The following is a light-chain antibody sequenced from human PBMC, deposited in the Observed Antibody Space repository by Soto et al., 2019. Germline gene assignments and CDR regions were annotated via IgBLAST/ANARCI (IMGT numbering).Light chain of an antibody. CDR1: QSVSSSY. J-gene: IGKJ2*01. V-gene: IGKV3-20*01. Sequence: EIVLTQSPGTLSLSPGERATLSCRASQSVSSSYLAWYQHKPGQAPRLLIYGASSRATGIPDRFSGSGSGTDFTLTISRLEPEDFAVYYWQQYGSSPLTFGQGTKLEIK. CDR2: GAS. CDR3: QQYGSSPLT.